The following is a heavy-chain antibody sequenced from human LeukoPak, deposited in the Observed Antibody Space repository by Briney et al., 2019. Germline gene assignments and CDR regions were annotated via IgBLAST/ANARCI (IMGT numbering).Heavy chain of an antibody. CDR3: ARDRKNEWLLRYDAFDI. V-gene: IGHV3-33*08. Sequence: GGSLRLSCAASGFTFSSYSMHWVRQAPGKGLEWVAVIWYDGRNKYYADSVKGRFTISRDNSKNTLYLQMHSLRAEDTAVYYCARDRKNEWLLRYDAFDIWGQGTMVTVSS. J-gene: IGHJ3*02. D-gene: IGHD3-22*01. CDR2: IWYDGRNK. CDR1: GFTFSSYS.